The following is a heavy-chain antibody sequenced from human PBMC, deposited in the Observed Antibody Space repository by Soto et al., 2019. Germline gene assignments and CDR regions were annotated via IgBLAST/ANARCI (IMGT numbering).Heavy chain of an antibody. D-gene: IGHD2-2*01. J-gene: IGHJ3*02. Sequence: QVQLVQSGAEVKKPGASVKVSCKASGYTFTGYYMHWVRQAPGQGLEWMGWINPNSGGTNYEQKFQSWVTLTRDTAISTAYMELSRLRSDDTAVYYCARGYCSSTSCFAAFDIWGQGTMVTVSS. CDR3: ARGYCSSTSCFAAFDI. V-gene: IGHV1-2*04. CDR1: GYTFTGYY. CDR2: INPNSGGT.